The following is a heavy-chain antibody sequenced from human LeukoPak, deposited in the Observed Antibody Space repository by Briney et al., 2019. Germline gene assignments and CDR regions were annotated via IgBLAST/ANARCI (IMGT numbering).Heavy chain of an antibody. CDR3: ARVDDFWSGYGGY. J-gene: IGHJ4*02. CDR2: IIPIFGTA. CDR1: GGTFSSYA. Sequence: PVKVSCKASGGTFSSYAISWVRQAPGQGLEWMGGIIPIFGTANYAQKFQGRVTITADESTSTAYMELGSLRSEDTAVYYCARVDDFWSGYGGYWGQGTLVTVSS. V-gene: IGHV1-69*13. D-gene: IGHD3-3*01.